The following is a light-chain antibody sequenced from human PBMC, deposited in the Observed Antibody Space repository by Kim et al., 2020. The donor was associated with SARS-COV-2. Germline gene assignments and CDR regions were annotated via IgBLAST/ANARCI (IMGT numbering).Light chain of an antibody. CDR3: QTWGTGIRV. V-gene: IGLV4-69*01. CDR2: LNSDGSH. CDR1: RGHSSYA. Sequence: ASVKLTCTLSRGHSSYAVAWHQQQPEKGPGYLMKLNSDGSHSKGDGIPDRFSGSSSGAARYLTIASLQSEDEADYYCQTWGTGIRVFGTGTKVTVL. J-gene: IGLJ1*01.